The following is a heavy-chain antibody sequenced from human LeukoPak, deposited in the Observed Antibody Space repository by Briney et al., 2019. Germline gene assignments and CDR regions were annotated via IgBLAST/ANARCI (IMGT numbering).Heavy chain of an antibody. J-gene: IGHJ5*02. CDR3: ARDFFGYRST. V-gene: IGHV3-11*01. D-gene: IGHD3-3*01. Sequence: GGSLRLSCAASGFTFSAYNMSRIRQAQGNGLEWVSYISSSRSTIYYADSVKGRFTISRDNAKNSLYLQMNSLRAEDTAVYYCARDFFGYRSTWGQGTLVSVSS. CDR1: GFTFSAYN. CDR2: ISSSRSTI.